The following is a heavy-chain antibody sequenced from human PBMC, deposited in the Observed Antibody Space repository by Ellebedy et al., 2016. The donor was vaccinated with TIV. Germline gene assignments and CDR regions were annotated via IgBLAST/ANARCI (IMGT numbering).Heavy chain of an antibody. D-gene: IGHD6-19*01. CDR3: ARDIAVVVGYGMDV. J-gene: IGHJ6*02. Sequence: MPSETLSLTCAAYGGSFSGHYWSWIRQPPGKGPEWIGEINYSGTTKYNPSLVSRVTISLDMPKNQFSLKLTSVTAADTAVYYCARDIAVVVGYGMDVWGQGTTVTVSS. CDR2: INYSGTT. CDR1: GGSFSGHY. V-gene: IGHV4-34*01.